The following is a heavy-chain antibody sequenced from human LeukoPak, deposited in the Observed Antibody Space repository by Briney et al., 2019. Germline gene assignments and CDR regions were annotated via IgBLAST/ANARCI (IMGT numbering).Heavy chain of an antibody. CDR1: GFAFSTYA. J-gene: IGHJ4*02. Sequence: PVGSLRLSCVASGFAFSTYAMSWVRQAPGKGLEWVSSVSDSGGDTYYADSVKGRFTISRDNSKNTLFLQMNSLRAEDTALYYCAKKGCSRTRCYGNYWGQGTLVTVSS. D-gene: IGHD2-2*01. V-gene: IGHV3-23*01. CDR3: AKKGCSRTRCYGNY. CDR2: VSDSGGDT.